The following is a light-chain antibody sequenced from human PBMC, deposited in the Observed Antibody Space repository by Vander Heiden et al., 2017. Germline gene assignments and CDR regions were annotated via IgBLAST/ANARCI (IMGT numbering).Light chain of an antibody. CDR3: GTWDSSLSALV. CDR2: DNN. CDR1: SSNIGNNY. V-gene: IGLV1-51*01. J-gene: IGLJ3*02. Sequence: QSVLTQPPSVSTAPGQKATISCSGSSSNIGNNYVSWYQQLPGTAPKLLIYDNNKRPSGMPDRFSGSKSGTSATLGITGLQSGDEADYYCGTWDSSLSALVFGGGTKLTVL.